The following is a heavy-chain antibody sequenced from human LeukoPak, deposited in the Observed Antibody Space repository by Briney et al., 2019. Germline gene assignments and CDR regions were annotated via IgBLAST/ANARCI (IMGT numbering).Heavy chain of an antibody. CDR3: ASDNYYDSSGYDY. V-gene: IGHV3-21*01. Sequence: PGGSLRLSCAASGFTFSSYSMNWVRQAPGKGLEWVSSISSSSSYIYYADSVKGRFTISRDNAKNSLYLQMNSLRAEDTAVYYCASDNYYDSSGYDYWGQGTLVTVSS. CDR1: GFTFSSYS. CDR2: ISSSSSYI. D-gene: IGHD3-22*01. J-gene: IGHJ4*02.